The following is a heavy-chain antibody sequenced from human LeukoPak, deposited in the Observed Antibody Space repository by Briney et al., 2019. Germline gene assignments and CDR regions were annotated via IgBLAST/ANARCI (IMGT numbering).Heavy chain of an antibody. D-gene: IGHD3-22*01. Sequence: PGGSLRLSCAASGFTFSRDWMRWVRHAPGKGPGWVSRISDDGSITTYADSVKGRFTISRDNAKSTMFLQMNSLRAEDTAVYFCVKRYYETNVYDRHFDHWGQGILVTVSS. CDR1: GFTFSRDW. CDR3: VKRYYETNVYDRHFDH. J-gene: IGHJ4*02. V-gene: IGHV3-74*03. CDR2: ISDDGSIT.